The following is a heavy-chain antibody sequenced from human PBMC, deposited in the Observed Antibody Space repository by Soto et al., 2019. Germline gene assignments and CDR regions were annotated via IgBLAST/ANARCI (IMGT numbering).Heavy chain of an antibody. CDR3: ASHDIGSDFGGVDS. Sequence: SETLSLTCTVSGGSISSSSYYWGWIRQPPGKGLEWIGTIYYTGSTYYNPSLKSRVTISVDTSKNQFSLNLSPVTAPDTAVYYCASHDIGSDFGGVDSWGHGTLVTVSS. CDR2: IYYTGST. CDR1: GGSISSSSYY. D-gene: IGHD3-3*01. J-gene: IGHJ5*01. V-gene: IGHV4-39*01.